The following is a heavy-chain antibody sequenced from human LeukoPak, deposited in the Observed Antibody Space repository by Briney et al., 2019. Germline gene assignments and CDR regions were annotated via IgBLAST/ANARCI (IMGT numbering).Heavy chain of an antibody. Sequence: PSETLSLTCAVYGGSFSGYYWSWIRQPPGKGLEWIGEINHSGSTNYNPSLKSRVTISVDTSKNQFSLKLSSVTAADTAVYYCARGGGYYCSGGSCHSGTGYGMDVWGQGTTVTVSS. V-gene: IGHV4-34*01. CDR2: INHSGST. CDR1: GGSFSGYY. J-gene: IGHJ6*02. CDR3: ARGGGYYCSGGSCHSGTGYGMDV. D-gene: IGHD2-15*01.